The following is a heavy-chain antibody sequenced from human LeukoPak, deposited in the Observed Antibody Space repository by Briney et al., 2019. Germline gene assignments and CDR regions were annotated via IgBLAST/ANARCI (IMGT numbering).Heavy chain of an antibody. CDR2: IYYGGST. D-gene: IGHD3-10*01. CDR1: GDSISSSSDF. J-gene: IGHJ6*02. Sequence: SETLPLTCPVSGDSISSSSDFWGWIRQPPGKGLEWIGSIYYGGSTNYNPSLKSRVTISVDTSKNQFSLKLSSVTAADTAVYYCARAREFFTYYYYYGMDVWGQGTTVNVSS. V-gene: IGHV4-39*07. CDR3: ARAREFFTYYYYYGMDV.